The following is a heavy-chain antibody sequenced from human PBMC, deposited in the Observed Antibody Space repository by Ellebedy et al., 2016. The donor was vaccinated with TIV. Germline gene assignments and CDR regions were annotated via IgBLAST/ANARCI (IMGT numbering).Heavy chain of an antibody. Sequence: SVKVSCKASGGTFSSYGISWARQAPGQGLEWMGGIIPISGIVNYAQQFQGRVTITADEPTSTAYMELSSLRSEDTAVYYCARDRLTSSWYYGMDIWGQGTTVTVSS. CDR3: ARDRLTSSWYYGMDI. V-gene: IGHV1-69*13. J-gene: IGHJ6*02. CDR1: GGTFSSYG. CDR2: IIPISGIV. D-gene: IGHD6-13*01.